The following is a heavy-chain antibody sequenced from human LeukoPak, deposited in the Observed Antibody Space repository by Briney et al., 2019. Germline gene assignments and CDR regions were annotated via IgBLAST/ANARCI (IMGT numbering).Heavy chain of an antibody. V-gene: IGHV4-39*01. CDR2: IYYSGST. J-gene: IGHJ5*02. CDR1: GGSSSSSRYY. D-gene: IGHD2-2*01. Sequence: SETLSLTCTVSGGSSSSSRYYWGWIRQPPGKGLEWIGGIYYSGSTYYNPSLKSRVTISVDTSKNQFSLKLSSVTAADTAVYYCARHPYQLLWLSWFDPWGQGTLVTVSS. CDR3: ARHPYQLLWLSWFDP.